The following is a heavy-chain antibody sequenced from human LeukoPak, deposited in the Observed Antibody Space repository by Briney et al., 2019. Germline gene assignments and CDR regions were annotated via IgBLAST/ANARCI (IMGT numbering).Heavy chain of an antibody. Sequence: SQTLSLTCTVSGGSISSGDYYWGWIRQPPGKGLEWIGYIYNSGTIYYNPSLKSRVTTSVDTSKNQFSLKLRSVTAADTAVYYCATAPLPATMWNWYFDLWGRGTLVTVSS. CDR2: IYNSGTI. CDR3: ATAPLPATMWNWYFDL. J-gene: IGHJ2*01. V-gene: IGHV4-30-4*01. CDR1: GGSISSGDYY. D-gene: IGHD2-2*01.